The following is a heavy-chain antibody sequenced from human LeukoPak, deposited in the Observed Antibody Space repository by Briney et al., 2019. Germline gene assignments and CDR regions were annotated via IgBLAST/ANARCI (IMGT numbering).Heavy chain of an antibody. D-gene: IGHD1-20*01. Sequence: GGSLRLSCAASGFTFSDYYMSWIRQAPGKGLEWVSYISSSGNTMYYADSVKGRFTISRDNSKNTLYLQMNSLRAEDTAVYYCAKDRPYNWNDQYYYGMDVWGQGTTVTVSS. CDR2: ISSSGNTM. CDR3: AKDRPYNWNDQYYYGMDV. J-gene: IGHJ6*02. CDR1: GFTFSDYY. V-gene: IGHV3-11*01.